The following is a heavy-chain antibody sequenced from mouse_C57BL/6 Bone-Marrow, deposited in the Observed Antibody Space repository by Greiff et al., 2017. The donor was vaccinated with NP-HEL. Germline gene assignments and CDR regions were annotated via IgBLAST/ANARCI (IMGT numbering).Heavy chain of an antibody. CDR1: GFTFSDYY. CDR2: INYDGSST. CDR3: ARDRAVVAFYWYFDV. J-gene: IGHJ1*03. V-gene: IGHV5-16*01. D-gene: IGHD1-1*01. Sequence: EVQVVESEGGLVQPGSSMKLSCTASGFTFSDYYMAWVRQVPEKGLEWVANINYDGSSTYYLDSLKSRFIISRDNAKNILYLQMSSLKSEDTATYYCARDRAVVAFYWYFDVWGTGTTVTVSS.